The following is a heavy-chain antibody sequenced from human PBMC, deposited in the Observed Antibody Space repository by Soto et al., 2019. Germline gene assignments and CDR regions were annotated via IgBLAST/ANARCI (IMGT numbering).Heavy chain of an antibody. D-gene: IGHD2-15*01. CDR2: VYYSGRT. Sequence: SETLSLTCTVSGGSVNNINYFWSWIRQPPGKGLEWIGYVYYSGRTNYNPSLKSRVTISIDTSKNQFSLRVTSVTVTDAAVYYCARGRTCTGGNCYGWFDPWGQGTQVTVSS. V-gene: IGHV4-61*01. CDR1: GGSVNNINYF. CDR3: ARGRTCTGGNCYGWFDP. J-gene: IGHJ5*02.